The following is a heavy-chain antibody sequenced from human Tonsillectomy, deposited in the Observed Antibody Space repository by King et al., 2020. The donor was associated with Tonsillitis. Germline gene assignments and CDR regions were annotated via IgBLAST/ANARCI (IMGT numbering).Heavy chain of an antibody. Sequence: QLQESGPGLVKPSQTLSLTCTVSGGSISSGSYYWSWIRQPAGKGLEWIGRIYTSGSTNYNPSLKSRVTISVDTSKNQFSLKLNSVTAADTAVYYCARDTGXSXXWYRFWGXFXXXGQGTMVTVSS. CDR1: GGSISSGSYY. J-gene: IGHJ3*02. CDR3: ARDTGXSXXWYRFWGXFXX. V-gene: IGHV4-61*02. D-gene: IGHD6-19*01. CDR2: IYTSGST.